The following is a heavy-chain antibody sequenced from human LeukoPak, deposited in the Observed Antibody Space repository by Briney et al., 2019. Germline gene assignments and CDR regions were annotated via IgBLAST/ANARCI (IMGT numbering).Heavy chain of an antibody. CDR1: GYTFTSYG. J-gene: IGHJ5*02. CDR2: ISAYNGNT. D-gene: IGHD2-15*01. CDR3: ARDRQRVVVVAATPNWFDP. V-gene: IGHV1-18*04. Sequence: ASVKVSCKASGYTFTSYGISRVRQAPGQGLEWMGWISAYNGNTNYAQKLQGRVTMTTDTSTSTAYMELRSLRSDDTAVYYCARDRQRVVVVAATPNWFDPWGQGTLVTVSS.